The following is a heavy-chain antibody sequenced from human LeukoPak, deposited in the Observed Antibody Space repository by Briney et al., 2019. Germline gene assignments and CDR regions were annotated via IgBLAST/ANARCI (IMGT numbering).Heavy chain of an antibody. CDR1: GFTFSNSA. J-gene: IGHJ4*01. CDR3: AKGIYSSGWSYFDY. V-gene: IGHV3-23*01. CDR2: LSGSGITT. D-gene: IGHD6-19*01. Sequence: GGSLRLSCAASGFTFSNSAMSWVRQAPGKGLEWVSTLSGSGITTYYANSVKGRFTISRDNSKNTLYLQMNSLRAEDTAVYYCAKGIYSSGWSYFDYWGHGTLVTVSS.